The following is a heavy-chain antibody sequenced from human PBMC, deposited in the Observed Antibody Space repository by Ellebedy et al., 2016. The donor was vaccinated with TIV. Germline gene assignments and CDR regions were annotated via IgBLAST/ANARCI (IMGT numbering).Heavy chain of an antibody. CDR2: VSGSGDST. CDR3: ARAVVGVSRYYFDY. V-gene: IGHV3-23*01. Sequence: GESLKISCAASGFTFSNYAMSWVRQAPGKGLEWVSAVSGSGDSTYYADSVKGRFTISRDNSKNTLYLQMNSLRAEDTAVYYCARAVVGVSRYYFDYWGQGTLVTVSS. CDR1: GFTFSNYA. J-gene: IGHJ4*02. D-gene: IGHD2-15*01.